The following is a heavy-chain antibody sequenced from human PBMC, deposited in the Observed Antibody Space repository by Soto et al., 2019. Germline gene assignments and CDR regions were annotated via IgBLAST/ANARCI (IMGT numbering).Heavy chain of an antibody. CDR3: AAGVTYDGNFDI. J-gene: IGHJ3*02. Sequence: SVKVSCKASGGTFSSYTISWVRQAPGQGLEWIGWIIVSSGITNYAQKFQGRVTITRDKSTRTAYMELSSLRSEDTAVYYCAAGVTYDGNFDIWGQGTMVTVSS. D-gene: IGHD5-12*01. V-gene: IGHV1-69*02. CDR1: GGTFSSYT. CDR2: IIVSSGIT.